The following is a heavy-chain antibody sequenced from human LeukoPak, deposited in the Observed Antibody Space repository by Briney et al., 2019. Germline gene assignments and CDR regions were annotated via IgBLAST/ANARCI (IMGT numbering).Heavy chain of an antibody. CDR3: ARAYYLNYYYYMDV. D-gene: IGHD2/OR15-2a*01. Sequence: PGGSLRLSCAASGYTLCGSAMHWARQACGKGLEWVGRIRSKANSYATAYAASVKGRFTTSRDDSKNTAYLQMNSLKTEDTALYYCARAYYLNYYYYMDVWGKGTTVTVSS. CDR2: IRSKANSYAT. J-gene: IGHJ6*03. V-gene: IGHV3-73*01. CDR1: GYTLCGSA.